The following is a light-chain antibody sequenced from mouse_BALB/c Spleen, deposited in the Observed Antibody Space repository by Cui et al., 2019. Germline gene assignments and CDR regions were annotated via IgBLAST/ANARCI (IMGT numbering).Light chain of an antibody. Sequence: DIVMTQSHKFMSTSVGDRVSITCKASQDVGTALASYQQKPGQSPKLLIYWASTRHTGVPDRFTGSGSGTDFTLTISNVQSEDLADYFCQQYSSYPWTFGGGTKLEIK. CDR2: WAS. CDR3: QQYSSYPWT. CDR1: QDVGTA. J-gene: IGKJ1*01. V-gene: IGKV6-23*01.